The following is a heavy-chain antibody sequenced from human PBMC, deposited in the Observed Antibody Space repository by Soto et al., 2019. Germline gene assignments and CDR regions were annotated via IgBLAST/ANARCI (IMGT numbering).Heavy chain of an antibody. J-gene: IGHJ6*03. CDR1: GYTFTSYD. CDR3: ARGVRVPAAPSPVYYYYYMDV. CDR2: MNPNSGNT. V-gene: IGHV1-8*01. Sequence: QVQLVQSGAEVKKPGASVKVSCKASGYTFTSYDINWVRQATGQGLEWMGWMNPNSGNTGYAQKFQGRVTMTRNTSISTAYMELSSLGSEDTAVYYCARGVRVPAAPSPVYYYYYMDVWGKGTTVTVSS. D-gene: IGHD2-2*01.